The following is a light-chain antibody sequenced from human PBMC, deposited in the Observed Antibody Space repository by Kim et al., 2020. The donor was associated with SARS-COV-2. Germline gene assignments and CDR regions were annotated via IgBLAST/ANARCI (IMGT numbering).Light chain of an antibody. CDR2: EVS. Sequence: QSVTVSCTGTNSDVGGYKYVSWYQQHPNKAPKLMIYEVSKRPSGVPDRFSGSKSGSTASLTVSGLQAEDEADYYCSAYAGSNNFVFGTGTKVTVL. CDR1: NSDVGGYKY. J-gene: IGLJ1*01. CDR3: SAYAGSNNFV. V-gene: IGLV2-8*01.